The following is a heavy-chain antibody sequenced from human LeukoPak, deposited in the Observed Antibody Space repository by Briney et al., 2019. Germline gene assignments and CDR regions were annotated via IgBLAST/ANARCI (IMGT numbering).Heavy chain of an antibody. J-gene: IGHJ1*01. CDR3: ASESMILQYFQH. D-gene: IGHD3-22*01. CDR1: GGSTSSGGYS. V-gene: IGHV4-30-2*01. Sequence: PSQTLSLTCAVSGGSTSSGGYSWSRIRQPPGKGLEWIGYIYHSGSTYYNPSLKSRVTISVDRSKNQFSLKLSSVTAADTAVYYCASESMILQYFQHWGQGTLVTVSS. CDR2: IYHSGST.